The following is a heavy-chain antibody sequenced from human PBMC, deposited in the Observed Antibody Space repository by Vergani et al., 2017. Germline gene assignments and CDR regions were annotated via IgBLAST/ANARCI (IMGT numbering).Heavy chain of an antibody. V-gene: IGHV4-39*01. D-gene: IGHD6-6*01. CDR3: ARSKSIAARRGSFDY. J-gene: IGHJ4*02. CDR2: IYYSGST. Sequence: QLQLQESGPGLVKPSETLSLTCTVSGGSISSSSYYWGWIRQPPGKGLEWIGSIYYSGSTYYNPSLKSRVTISVDTSKNQFSLKLSAVTAADTAVYYCARSKSIAARRGSFDYWGQGTLVTVSS. CDR1: GGSISSSSYY.